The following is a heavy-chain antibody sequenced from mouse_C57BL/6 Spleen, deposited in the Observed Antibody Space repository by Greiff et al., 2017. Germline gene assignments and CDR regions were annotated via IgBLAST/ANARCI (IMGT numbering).Heavy chain of an antibody. V-gene: IGHV1-62-2*01. CDR3: ARHDYGNYYDMDD. J-gene: IGHJ4*01. D-gene: IGHD2-1*01. CDR2: VYPESGSI. Sequence: QVLLLQAGAELVNPGASVTLSCRSSGYTFTVYFIHWVKQRSGRGLEWIGVVYPESGSIQYNEKFKDKATLTVDKSSSTVYMELSRLTSEDSAVYYCARHDYGNYYDMDDWGQSTLVTV. CDR1: GYTFTVYF.